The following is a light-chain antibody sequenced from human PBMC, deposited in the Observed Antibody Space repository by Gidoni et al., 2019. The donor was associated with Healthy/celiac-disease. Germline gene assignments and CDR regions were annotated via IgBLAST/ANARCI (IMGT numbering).Light chain of an antibody. J-gene: IGLJ1*01. CDR3: AAWDDSLTGLYV. Sequence: QPVLTQPPSASGTTGTRVTISCSGSSSNIGSNTVNGYQQLPGTAPKLLIYSNNQRPSVVPDRFSCSKSGTSASLAISGLQSEDEADYYCAAWDDSLTGLYVFGTGTKVTVL. CDR2: SNN. CDR1: SSNIGSNT. V-gene: IGLV1-44*01.